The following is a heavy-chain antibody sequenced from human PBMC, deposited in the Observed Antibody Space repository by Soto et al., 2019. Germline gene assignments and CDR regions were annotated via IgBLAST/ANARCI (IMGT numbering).Heavy chain of an antibody. CDR1: GYTFTSYY. V-gene: IGHV1-46*03. Sequence: QVQLVQSGAEVKKPGASVKVSCKASGYTFTSYYMHWVRQAPGQGLEWMGIINPSGGSTSYEQKFECRVTMTRDRSTSTVYMELSSLRSEDTAVYYCACATGGPTIGVDYYYYMDVWGKGTTVTVSS. CDR3: ACATGGPTIGVDYYYYMDV. D-gene: IGHD5-12*01. CDR2: INPSGGST. J-gene: IGHJ6*03.